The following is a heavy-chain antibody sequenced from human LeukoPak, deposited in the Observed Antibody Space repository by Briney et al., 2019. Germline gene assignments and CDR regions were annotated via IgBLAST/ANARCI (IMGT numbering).Heavy chain of an antibody. CDR3: TANPHRDGPLNY. J-gene: IGHJ4*02. V-gene: IGHV4-34*01. D-gene: IGHD5-24*01. Sequence: PSHTLSLGYAVACGSFSRYYWSWIRQPPVKGLKWIGEVNHSGSINYSPPLMSRVTMSVDTSMNQLSLKLTSVTAADTAVYYCTANPHRDGPLNYWGQGTLVTVSS. CDR1: CGSFSRYY. CDR2: VNHSGSI.